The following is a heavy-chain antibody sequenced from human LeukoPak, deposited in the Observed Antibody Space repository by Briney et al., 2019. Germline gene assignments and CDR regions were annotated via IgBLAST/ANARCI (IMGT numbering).Heavy chain of an antibody. V-gene: IGHV1-69*06. CDR3: ARTSGYSYGTPFGY. CDR1: GYTFTSYY. CDR2: IIPIFGTA. Sequence: ASVKVSCKASGYTFTSYYMHWVRQAPGQGLEWMGGIIPIFGTANYAQKFQGRVTITADKSTSTAYMELSSLRSEDTAVYYCARTSGYSYGTPFGYWGQGTLVTVSS. J-gene: IGHJ4*02. D-gene: IGHD5-18*01.